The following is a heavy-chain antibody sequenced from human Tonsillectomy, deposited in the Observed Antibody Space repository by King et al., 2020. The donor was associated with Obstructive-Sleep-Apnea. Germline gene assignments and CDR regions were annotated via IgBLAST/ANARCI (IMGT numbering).Heavy chain of an antibody. Sequence: QLVQSGAEVKKPGSSVKVSCKASGGTLSSYAISWVRQAPGHGLEWMGGIIPIFRTTKYALKFQERVTITADESTSTAYMELSSLRFEDTAVYYCARGLCSGGSCRLFRNHYFYGMDVWGQGTTVTVSS. J-gene: IGHJ6*02. V-gene: IGHV1-69*01. CDR2: IIPIFRTT. D-gene: IGHD2-15*01. CDR3: ARGLCSGGSCRLFRNHYFYGMDV. CDR1: GGTLSSYA.